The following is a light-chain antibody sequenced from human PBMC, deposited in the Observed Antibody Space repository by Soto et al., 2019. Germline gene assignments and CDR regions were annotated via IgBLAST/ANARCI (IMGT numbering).Light chain of an antibody. CDR2: DNN. J-gene: IGLJ2*01. CDR1: SSNIGNNY. CDR3: GTWDSSLSVVV. V-gene: IGLV1-51*01. Sequence: QSVLTQPPSVSAAPGQKFTISCSGSSSNIGNNYVSWYQQLPGTAPKLLIYDNNKRPSGSPDRFSGSKSGTSATLGITGLQTGDEADYYCGTWDSSLSVVVFGGGTKVTVL.